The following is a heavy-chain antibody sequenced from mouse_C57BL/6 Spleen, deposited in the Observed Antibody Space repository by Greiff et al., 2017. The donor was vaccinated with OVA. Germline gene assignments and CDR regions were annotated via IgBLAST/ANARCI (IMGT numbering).Heavy chain of an antibody. J-gene: IGHJ4*01. CDR2: ISDGGSYT. V-gene: IGHV5-4*03. D-gene: IGHD1-1*02. CDR3: ARAMAPYAMDY. CDR1: GFTFSSYA. Sequence: EVKLVESGGGLVKPGGSLKLSCAASGFTFSSYAMSWVRQTPEKRLEWVATISDGGSYTYYPDNVKGRFTISRDNAKNNLYLQMSHLKSEDTAMYYCARAMAPYAMDYWGQGTSVTVSS.